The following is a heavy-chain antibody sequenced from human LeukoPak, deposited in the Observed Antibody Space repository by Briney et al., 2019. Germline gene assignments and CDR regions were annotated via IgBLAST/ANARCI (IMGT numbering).Heavy chain of an antibody. D-gene: IGHD3-10*01. CDR1: GYTFTGYY. CDR2: INPNSGGT. V-gene: IGHV1-2*02. Sequence: ASVKVSCKASGYTFTGYYMHWVRQAPGQGLEWMGWINPNSGGTNYAQKFQGRVTMTRDTFISTAYMELSRLRSDDTAVYYCARDGEFGELLFNFDYWGRGTLVTVSS. CDR3: ARDGEFGELLFNFDY. J-gene: IGHJ4*02.